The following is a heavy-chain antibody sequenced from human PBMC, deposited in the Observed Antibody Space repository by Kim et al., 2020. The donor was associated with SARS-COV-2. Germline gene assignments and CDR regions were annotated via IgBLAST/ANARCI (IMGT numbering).Heavy chain of an antibody. V-gene: IGHV3-23*01. CDR3: AKGAGGPYYYGMDV. CDR2: ISGSGGST. D-gene: IGHD1-26*01. CDR1: GFTFSSYA. Sequence: RGSLRLSCAASGFTFSSYAMSWVRQAPGKGLEWVSAISGSGGSTYYADSVKGRFTISRDNSKNTLYLQMNSLRAEDTAVYYCAKGAGGPYYYGMDVWGQGTTVTVSS. J-gene: IGHJ6*02.